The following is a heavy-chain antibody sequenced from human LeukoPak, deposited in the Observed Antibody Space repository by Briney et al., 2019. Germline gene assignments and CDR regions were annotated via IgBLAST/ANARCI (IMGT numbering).Heavy chain of an antibody. Sequence: GGSLRLSCAASGLTFSSYDWHWVRHTTRKGLEWVSAIGTGYDTYYPDSVKGRFTISRDNAKNSLYLQMNSLRAEDTAVYYCARDYDILTGYSSYYYYGMDVWGKGTTVTVSS. CDR1: GLTFSSYD. CDR3: ARDYDILTGYSSYYYYGMDV. J-gene: IGHJ6*04. D-gene: IGHD3-9*01. V-gene: IGHV3-13*01. CDR2: IGTGYDT.